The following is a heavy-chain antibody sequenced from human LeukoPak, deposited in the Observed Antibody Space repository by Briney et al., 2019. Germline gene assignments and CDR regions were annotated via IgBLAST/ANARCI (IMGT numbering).Heavy chain of an antibody. J-gene: IGHJ4*02. CDR3: AREAYSSKWDYYFDY. CDR1: ELTFSDYD. Sequence: GGSLRLSCVASELTFSDYDMNWVRQAPGKGLEWGSYISSSGGTGYYADSVQGRFTISRDNAKNSLYLQMNSLRAEDTAVYYCAREAYSSKWDYYFDYWGQGTLVTVSS. CDR2: ISSSGGTG. D-gene: IGHD6-13*01. V-gene: IGHV3-48*03.